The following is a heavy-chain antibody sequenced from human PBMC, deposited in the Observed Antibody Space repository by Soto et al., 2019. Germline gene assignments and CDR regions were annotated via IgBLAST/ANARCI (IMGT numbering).Heavy chain of an antibody. CDR3: ARDQRKDGMDV. V-gene: IGHV4-30-2*01. Sequence: QLQLQESGSGLVKPSQTLSLTGAVSGGSISSGGYSWSWIRQPPGKGLEWIGYIYHSGSTYYNPSLKSRVTISVDRSKNQFSLKLSSVTAADTAVYSCARDQRKDGMDVWGQGTTVTVSS. J-gene: IGHJ6*02. CDR1: GGSISSGGYS. CDR2: IYHSGST.